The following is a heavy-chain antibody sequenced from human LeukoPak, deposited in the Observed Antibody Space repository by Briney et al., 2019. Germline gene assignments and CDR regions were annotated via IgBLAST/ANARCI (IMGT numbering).Heavy chain of an antibody. D-gene: IGHD3-3*01. CDR1: GYTFTGYY. Sequence: GASVKVSCKASGYTFTGYYMHWVRQAPGQGLEWMGRINPNSGGTNYAQKFQGRVTMTRDTSISTAYMELSRLRSDDTAVYYCARGPRITIFGVVTAPHDYRGQGTLVTVSS. J-gene: IGHJ4*02. V-gene: IGHV1-2*06. CDR2: INPNSGGT. CDR3: ARGPRITIFGVVTAPHDY.